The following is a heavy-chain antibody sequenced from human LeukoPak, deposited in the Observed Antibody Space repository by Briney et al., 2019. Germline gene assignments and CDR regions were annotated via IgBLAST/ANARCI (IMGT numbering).Heavy chain of an antibody. D-gene: IGHD3-9*01. V-gene: IGHV1-2*02. Sequence: ASVKVSCKASGYTFTGYYMHWVRQSPGQALEWRGGINPNSGGTNYAQKFQGRVTMTRDTSISTAYMELSRLRADDTAVYYCARDHDDSLTGHAFDIWGQGTMVTVSS. CDR2: INPNSGGT. J-gene: IGHJ3*02. CDR1: GYTFTGYY. CDR3: ARDHDDSLTGHAFDI.